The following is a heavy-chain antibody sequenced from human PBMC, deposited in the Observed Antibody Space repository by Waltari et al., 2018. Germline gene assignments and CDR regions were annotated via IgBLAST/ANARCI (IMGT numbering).Heavy chain of an antibody. Sequence: EVQLVESGGGLVQPGRSLRLSCAASGFTFADYAVPWVRPAPGTGLEWVSGISWNSGSIGYADSVKGRFTISRDNAKNSLCLQMNSLRAEDTALYYCATRGAYSGSLNDAFDIWGQGTMVTVSS. V-gene: IGHV3-9*01. CDR1: GFTFADYA. D-gene: IGHD1-26*01. CDR2: ISWNSGSI. J-gene: IGHJ3*02. CDR3: ATRGAYSGSLNDAFDI.